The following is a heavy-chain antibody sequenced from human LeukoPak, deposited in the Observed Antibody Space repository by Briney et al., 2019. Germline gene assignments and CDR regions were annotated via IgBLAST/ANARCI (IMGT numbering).Heavy chain of an antibody. V-gene: IGHV1-18*01. J-gene: IGHJ4*02. CDR3: ARDLYSRRMHYYGSGSYFAY. CDR2: ISAYNGNT. CDR1: GYTFPSYG. Sequence: ASVKVSCKASGYTFPSYGISWVRQAPGQGLEWMGWISAYNGNTHYAQEVQGRVTMTTDTSTSTAYMDLRSLKSDDTAVYYCARDLYSRRMHYYGSGSYFAYWGQGTLVTVSS. D-gene: IGHD3-10*01.